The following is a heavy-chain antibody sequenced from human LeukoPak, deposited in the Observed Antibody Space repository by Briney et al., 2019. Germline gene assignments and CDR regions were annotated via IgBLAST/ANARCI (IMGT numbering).Heavy chain of an antibody. CDR2: ISYDGSNK. J-gene: IGHJ6*02. V-gene: IGHV3-30-3*01. Sequence: GGSLRLSCTASGFTLSTYAMSWVRQAPGKGLEWVAVISYDGSNKYYADSVKGRFTISRDNSKNTLYLQMNSLRAEDTAVYYCARESYYDFWSGADYYYYGMDVWGQGTTVTVSS. CDR1: GFTLSTYA. D-gene: IGHD3-3*01. CDR3: ARESYYDFWSGADYYYYGMDV.